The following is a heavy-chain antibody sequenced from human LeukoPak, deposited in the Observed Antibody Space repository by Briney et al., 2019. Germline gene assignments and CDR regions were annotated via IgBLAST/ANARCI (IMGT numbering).Heavy chain of an antibody. CDR1: GYTFTGYY. Sequence: ASVKVSCKASGYTFTGYYIHWVRQAPGQGLEWMGWINPNSGGTNSAQKFQGRVTMTRDTSITTAYMEVSRLRSDDTAVYYCARVRELSTVTTDDYGMDVWGQGTTVTVSS. D-gene: IGHD4-11*01. V-gene: IGHV1-2*02. CDR2: INPNSGGT. CDR3: ARVRELSTVTTDDYGMDV. J-gene: IGHJ6*02.